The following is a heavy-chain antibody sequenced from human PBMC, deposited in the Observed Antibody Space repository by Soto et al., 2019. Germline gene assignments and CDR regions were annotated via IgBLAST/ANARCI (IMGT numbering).Heavy chain of an antibody. D-gene: IGHD3-22*01. J-gene: IGHJ4*02. CDR1: GGSFSGYY. V-gene: IGHV4-34*01. Sequence: SETLSLTRAGYGGSFSGYYWRWIRQPPWKGLEWIGDINKGGFTNFNPSLESRLTISVDTSKKEYSLKLTSVTAADTAVYFCARGPHYYESSGQSQSDYWGQGTRVTVSS. CDR3: ARGPHYYESSGQSQSDY. CDR2: INKGGFT.